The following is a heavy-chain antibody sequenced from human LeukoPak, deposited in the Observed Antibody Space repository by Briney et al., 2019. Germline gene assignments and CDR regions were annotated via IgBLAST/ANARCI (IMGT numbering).Heavy chain of an antibody. D-gene: IGHD5-24*01. Sequence: SETLSLTCTVSGGSISRSDYYWGWIRQPPGKGLEWIGSIFYSGSTYYNASLKSRVTISVDTSKNQFSLKMTSVTAADTAVYYCARDGMAYAFDIWGQGTMVTVSS. CDR3: ARDGMAYAFDI. CDR2: IFYSGST. J-gene: IGHJ3*02. CDR1: GGSISRSDYY. V-gene: IGHV4-39*07.